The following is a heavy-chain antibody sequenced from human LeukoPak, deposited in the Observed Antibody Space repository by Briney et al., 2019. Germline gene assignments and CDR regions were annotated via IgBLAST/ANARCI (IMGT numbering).Heavy chain of an antibody. D-gene: IGHD1-7*01. J-gene: IGHJ6*03. CDR2: IYYSGST. V-gene: IGHV4-39*07. CDR1: GGSISSSSYY. Sequence: SETLSLTCTVSGGSISSSSYYWGWIRQPPGKGLEWIGSIYYSGSTYYNPSLKSRVTISVDTSKNQFSLKLSAVTAADTAMYYCARDQYKYDGNYRYYQHMDVWGKGTTVTVSS. CDR3: ARDQYKYDGNYRYYQHMDV.